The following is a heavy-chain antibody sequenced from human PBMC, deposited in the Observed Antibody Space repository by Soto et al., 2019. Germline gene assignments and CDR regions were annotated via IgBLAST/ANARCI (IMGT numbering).Heavy chain of an antibody. J-gene: IGHJ6*02. CDR3: ARESQRIWFGELFHYYGMDV. CDR2: ISYDGSNK. V-gene: IGHV3-30-3*01. CDR1: GFTFSSYA. D-gene: IGHD3-10*01. Sequence: SLRLSCAASGFTFSSYAMHWVRQAPGKGLEWVAVISYDGSNKYYADSVKGRFTISRDNSKNTLYLQMNSLRAEDTAVYYCARESQRIWFGELFHYYGMDVWGQGTTVTVSS.